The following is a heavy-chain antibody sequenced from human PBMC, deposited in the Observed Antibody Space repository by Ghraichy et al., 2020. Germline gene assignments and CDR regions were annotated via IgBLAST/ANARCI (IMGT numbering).Heavy chain of an antibody. Sequence: TLSLTCAISGDTVSSNRATWNCIRQSPSRGLEWLGCAYYRSQWYIDYAVYVQSRAAINPYTSQNQFSLQLNSVTPHDTAVYYCARLVGNSWFDYWGQGTLVNVSS. D-gene: IGHD6-13*01. J-gene: IGHJ4*02. CDR2: AYYRSQWYI. CDR1: GDTVSSNRAT. V-gene: IGHV6-1*01. CDR3: ARLVGNSWFDY.